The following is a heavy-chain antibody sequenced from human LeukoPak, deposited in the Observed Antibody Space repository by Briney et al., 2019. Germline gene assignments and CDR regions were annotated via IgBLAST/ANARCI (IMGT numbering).Heavy chain of an antibody. CDR2: MHPNSDDT. Sequence: ASVKVSCKASGYTFTNNDIHWVRQATGQGLEWMGWMHPNSDDTGYAQKFQGRVTMTRNTSISTAYMELSSLRPEDTAVSYCARHFGTGDNFDYWGQGTLLIVSS. D-gene: IGHD1-1*01. CDR1: GYTFTNND. V-gene: IGHV1-8*01. J-gene: IGHJ4*02. CDR3: ARHFGTGDNFDY.